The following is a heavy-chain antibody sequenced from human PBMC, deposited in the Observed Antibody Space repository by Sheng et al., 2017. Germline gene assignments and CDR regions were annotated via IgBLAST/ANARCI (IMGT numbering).Heavy chain of an antibody. Sequence: QVQLVQSGAEVKKPGSSVKVSCKASGGTFSSYAISWVRQAPGQGLEWMGGIIPIFGTANYAQKFQGRVTITADESTSTAYMELSSLRSEDTAVYYCARERRGYYDYYYYGMDVWGQGTTVTVSS. J-gene: IGHJ6*02. CDR2: IIPIFGTA. CDR3: ARERRGYYDYYYYGMDV. CDR1: GGTFSSYA. D-gene: IGHD3-22*01. V-gene: IGHV1-69*01.